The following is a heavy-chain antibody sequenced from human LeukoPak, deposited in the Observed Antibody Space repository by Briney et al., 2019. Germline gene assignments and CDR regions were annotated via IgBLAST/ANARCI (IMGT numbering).Heavy chain of an antibody. D-gene: IGHD4-17*01. J-gene: IGHJ4*02. CDR3: ARDGASHPSIYYFDY. V-gene: IGHV3-48*03. Sequence: GGPLRLSCAASGFTFSSYEMNWVRQAPGKGLEWASYISSGGGGIFYADSVKGRFTVSRDNAKNSLHLQMNTQRAEDTAVYYCARDGASHPSIYYFDYWGQGTLVTVSS. CDR2: ISSGGGGI. CDR1: GFTFSSYE.